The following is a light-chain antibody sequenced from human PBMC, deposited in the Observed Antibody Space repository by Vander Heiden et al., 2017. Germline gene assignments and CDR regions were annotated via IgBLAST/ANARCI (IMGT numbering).Light chain of an antibody. V-gene: IGLV1-47*01. J-gene: IGLJ1*01. CDR2: WKN. Sequence: QSVLTQPPSASGTPGQRVTISCSGSSSNIGSNYVYWYQQLPGTAPKLLSLWKNQRPSGVPDRFSCSKSCTSGYPGIRGLRSEDEGDYYGSAWDGSLSGLVVFGTGTKLTVL. CDR3: SAWDGSLSGLVV. CDR1: SSNIGSNY.